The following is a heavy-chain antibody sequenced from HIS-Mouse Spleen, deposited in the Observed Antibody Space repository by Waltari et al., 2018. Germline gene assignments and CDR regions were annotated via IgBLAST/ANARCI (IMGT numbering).Heavy chain of an antibody. J-gene: IGHJ2*01. CDR3: AREIPYSSSWYDWYFDL. CDR2: IYYSGIT. V-gene: IGHV4-39*07. CDR1: GGSISSSSYY. Sequence: QLQLQESGPGLVKPSETLSLTCTVSGGSISSSSYYWGWIRQPPGKGMELIGSIYYSGITYYNPSLKSRVTISVDTSKNQFSLKLSSVTAADTAVYYCAREIPYSSSWYDWYFDLWGRGTLVTVSS. D-gene: IGHD6-13*01.